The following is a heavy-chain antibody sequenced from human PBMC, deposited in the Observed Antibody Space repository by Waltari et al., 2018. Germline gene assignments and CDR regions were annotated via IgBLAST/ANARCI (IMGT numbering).Heavy chain of an antibody. CDR1: GFTFSSYE. V-gene: IGHV3-48*03. CDR2: ISSSGSTI. Sequence: EVQLVESGGGLVQPGGSLRLSCAASGFTFSSYEMNWVRQAPGKGLELVSYISSSGSTIYYADSVKGRFTISRDNAKNSLYLQMNSLRAEDTAVYYCARDAPPLVPAAMRWGQGTLVTVSS. D-gene: IGHD2-2*01. J-gene: IGHJ4*02. CDR3: ARDAPPLVPAAMR.